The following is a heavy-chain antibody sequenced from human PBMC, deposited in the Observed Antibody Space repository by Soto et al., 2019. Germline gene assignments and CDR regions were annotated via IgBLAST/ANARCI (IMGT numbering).Heavy chain of an antibody. D-gene: IGHD3-22*01. CDR2: IKTKTDGGTT. J-gene: IGHJ4*02. V-gene: IGHV3-15*07. CDR3: SAPSDYYINY. CDR1: GFIFNNAW. Sequence: GGSLRLSCAASGFIFNNAWMNWVRQAPGKGLEWVGRIKTKTDGGTTDYAAPVKGRFTISRDDLKNTVYLQMNSLKTEDTAVYYCSAPSDYYINYWGQGTLVTVSS.